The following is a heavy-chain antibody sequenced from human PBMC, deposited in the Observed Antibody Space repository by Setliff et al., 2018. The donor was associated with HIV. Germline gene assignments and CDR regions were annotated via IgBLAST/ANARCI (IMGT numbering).Heavy chain of an antibody. CDR2: IIPIFGTA. CDR1: GGTFTGYS. CDR3: ARGGEAAGLNWFDT. J-gene: IGHJ5*02. Sequence: VASVKVSCKASGGTFTGYSITWVRQAPGKGLEWMGTIIPIFGTANYAQKFQGRVTITADESTSTAYMELNSLRSEDTAVFYCARGGEAAGLNWFDTWGQGTLVTVSS. D-gene: IGHD6-13*01. V-gene: IGHV1-69*13.